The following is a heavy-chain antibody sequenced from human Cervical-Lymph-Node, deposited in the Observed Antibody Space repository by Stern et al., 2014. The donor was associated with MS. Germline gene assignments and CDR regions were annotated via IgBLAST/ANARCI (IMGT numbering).Heavy chain of an antibody. Sequence: VQLVESGGGLIQPGGSLRLSCAVSGFTVSNSYMSWVRQAPGKGLEWVSVIYSSGTTYYADSVKGRFTISRDNSKNTLFLQMNSLSAEDTAIYYCTKDTSTRDWFDPWGQGTLVTVSS. CDR1: GFTVSNSY. CDR3: TKDTSTRDWFDP. V-gene: IGHV3-53*01. CDR2: IYSSGTT. J-gene: IGHJ5*02.